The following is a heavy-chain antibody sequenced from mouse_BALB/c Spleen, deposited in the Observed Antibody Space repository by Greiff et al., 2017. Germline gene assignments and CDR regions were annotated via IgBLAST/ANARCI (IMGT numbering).Heavy chain of an antibody. D-gene: IGHD2-14*01. V-gene: IGHV2-6-7*01. Sequence: VQGVESGPGLVAPSQSLSITCTVSGFSLTGYGVNWVRQPPGKGLEWLGMIWGDGSTDYNSALKSRLSISKDNSKSQVFLKMNSLQTDDTARYYCARGSYYRYEDWFAYWGQGTLVTVSA. CDR2: IWGDGST. CDR1: GFSLTGYG. CDR3: ARGSYYRYEDWFAY. J-gene: IGHJ3*01.